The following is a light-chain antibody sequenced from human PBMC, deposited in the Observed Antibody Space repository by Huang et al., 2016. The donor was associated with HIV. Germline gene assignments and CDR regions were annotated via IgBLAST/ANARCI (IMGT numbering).Light chain of an antibody. Sequence: DIQLTQSPASVAVSVGDTVTVTCRATQAISNSLAWYQQKPGTAPQLLVSAASSLETGVPSRVSGRGSGTTYSFTITSLQPDDFAIYYCQQYYASPRTFGQGTVVEVK. J-gene: IGKJ1*01. V-gene: IGKV1-NL1*01. CDR2: AAS. CDR3: QQYYASPRT. CDR1: QAISNS.